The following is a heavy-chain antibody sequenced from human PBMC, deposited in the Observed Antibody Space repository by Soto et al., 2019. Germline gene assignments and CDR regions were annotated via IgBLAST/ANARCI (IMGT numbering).Heavy chain of an antibody. CDR3: AINPGYSSSWYDYYIDY. V-gene: IGHV1-69*12. D-gene: IGHD6-13*01. CDR2: IIPIFGTA. Sequence: QVQMVQSGAAVKKPGSSVKVSCKASGGTFSSYAISWVRQAPGQGLEWMGGIIPIFGTANYAQKFQGRVTITADESTSTAYMELSSLRSEDTAVYYCAINPGYSSSWYDYYIDYWGQGTLVTVSS. J-gene: IGHJ4*02. CDR1: GGTFSSYA.